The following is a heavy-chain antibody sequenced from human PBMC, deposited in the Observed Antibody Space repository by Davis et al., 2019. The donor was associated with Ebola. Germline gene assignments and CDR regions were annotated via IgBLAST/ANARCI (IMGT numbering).Heavy chain of an antibody. D-gene: IGHD2-8*01. CDR1: GYTFTGYY. Sequence: ASVKVSCKASGYTFTGYYMHWVRQAPGQGLEWMGWINPNSGGTNYAQKFQGRVTMTRDMSISTAYIELSRLRSDDTAVYYCARVPLDCTNGVCFLYYYYGMDVWGQGTTVTVSS. CDR2: INPNSGGT. V-gene: IGHV1-2*02. CDR3: ARVPLDCTNGVCFLYYYYGMDV. J-gene: IGHJ6*02.